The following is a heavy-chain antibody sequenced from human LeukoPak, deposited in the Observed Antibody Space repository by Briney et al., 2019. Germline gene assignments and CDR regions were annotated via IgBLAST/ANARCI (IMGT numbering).Heavy chain of an antibody. CDR2: ISAYNGNT. D-gene: IGHD3-10*01. J-gene: IGHJ4*02. V-gene: IGHV1-18*01. Sequence: AASVKVSCKASGGTFSSYAISWVRQAPGQGLEWMGWISAYNGNTNYAQKLQGRVTMTTDTSTSTAYMELRSLRSDDTAVYYCARDFTAKRSRWGVPKSFDYWGQGTLVTVSS. CDR3: ARDFTAKRSRWGVPKSFDY. CDR1: GGTFSSYA.